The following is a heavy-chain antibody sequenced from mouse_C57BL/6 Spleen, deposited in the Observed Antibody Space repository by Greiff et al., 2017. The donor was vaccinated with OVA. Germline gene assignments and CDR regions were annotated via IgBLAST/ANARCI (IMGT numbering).Heavy chain of an antibody. V-gene: IGHV5-17*01. J-gene: IGHJ2*01. CDR2: ISSGSSTI. CDR3: ARQGNYGSSYVDY. D-gene: IGHD1-1*01. Sequence: DVQLVESGGGLVKPGGSLKLSCAASGFTFSDYGMHWVRQAPEKGLEWVAYISSGSSTIYYADTVKGRFTISRDNAKNTLFLQMTSLRSEDTAMYYCARQGNYGSSYVDYWGQGTTLTVSS. CDR1: GFTFSDYG.